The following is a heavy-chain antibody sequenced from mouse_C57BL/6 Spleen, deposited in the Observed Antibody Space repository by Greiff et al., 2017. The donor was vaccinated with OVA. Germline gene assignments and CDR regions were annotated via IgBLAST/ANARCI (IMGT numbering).Heavy chain of an antibody. D-gene: IGHD2-4*01. CDR2: IYPGSGST. Sequence: QVQLQQPGAELVKPGASVKMSCKASGYTFTSYWITWVKQRPGQGLEWIGDIYPGSGSTNYNEKFKGKATLTVDTSSSTAYMQLSSLTSEDSAVYYCARIYYDHEDYYAMDYWGQGTSVTVSS. CDR3: ARIYYDHEDYYAMDY. V-gene: IGHV1-55*01. CDR1: GYTFTSYW. J-gene: IGHJ4*01.